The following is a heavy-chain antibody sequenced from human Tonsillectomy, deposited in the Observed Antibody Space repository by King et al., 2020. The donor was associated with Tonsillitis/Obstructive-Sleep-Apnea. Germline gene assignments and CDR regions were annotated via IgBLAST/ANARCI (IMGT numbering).Heavy chain of an antibody. D-gene: IGHD3-22*01. Sequence: VQLVESGGGVVRPGGSLRLSCAASGFTFDDYGMSWVRQAPGKGLEWVSVINWNGGSTGYADSVKGRFTISRDNAKNSLYLQMKSLRAEDTAWDYCARDKTYYYDSSGYFGFDYWGQGTLVTVSS. V-gene: IGHV3-20*04. CDR2: INWNGGST. CDR1: GFTFDDYG. CDR3: ARDKTYYYDSSGYFGFDY. J-gene: IGHJ4*02.